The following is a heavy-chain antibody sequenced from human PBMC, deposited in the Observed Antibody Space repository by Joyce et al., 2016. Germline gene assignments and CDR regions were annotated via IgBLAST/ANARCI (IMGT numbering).Heavy chain of an antibody. CDR1: GGSINSGGYY. Sequence: QVQLQESGPGLVKPSQTLSLTCSVSGGSINSGGYYWSWIRQSAGKGLEWIGRLSTSGSTNYNPSLKSRVTTSVDTSRNQFSLSLSSVTAADTAVYYCAREDWYSSGWSYYHYYIDLWGKGTTVTVSS. J-gene: IGHJ6*03. CDR2: LSTSGST. D-gene: IGHD6-19*01. CDR3: AREDWYSSGWSYYHYYIDL. V-gene: IGHV4-61*02.